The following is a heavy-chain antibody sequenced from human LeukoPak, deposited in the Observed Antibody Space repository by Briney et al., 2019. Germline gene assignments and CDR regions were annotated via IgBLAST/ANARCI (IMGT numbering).Heavy chain of an antibody. V-gene: IGHV4-59*12. CDR1: GGSISSYY. J-gene: IGHJ4*02. CDR3: ARVRTTVVTEGDY. Sequence: SETLSLTCTASGGSISSYYWSWIRQPPGKGLEWVGYIYYSGSTNYNPSLRSRVTISVDTSKNQFSLKLSSVTAADTAVYYCARVRTTVVTEGDYWGQGTLVTVSS. D-gene: IGHD4-23*01. CDR2: IYYSGST.